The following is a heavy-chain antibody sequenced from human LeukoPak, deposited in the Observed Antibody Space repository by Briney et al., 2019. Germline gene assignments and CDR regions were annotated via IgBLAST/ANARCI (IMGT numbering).Heavy chain of an antibody. CDR3: AKEAGFGEFLDY. CDR1: GFTFSSYA. V-gene: IGHV3-23*01. Sequence: GGSLRLSCAASGFTFSSYAMSWVRQAPGKGLEWVSGISGSGGGPYYADSVKGRFTISRDNSKNTLYLQMNSLRAEDTAVYYCAKEAGFGEFLDYWGQGTLVTVSS. D-gene: IGHD3-10*01. J-gene: IGHJ4*02. CDR2: ISGSGGGP.